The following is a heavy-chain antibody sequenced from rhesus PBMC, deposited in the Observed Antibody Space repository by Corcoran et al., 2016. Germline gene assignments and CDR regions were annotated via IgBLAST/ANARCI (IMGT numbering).Heavy chain of an antibody. CDR2: VYPEDGEA. CDR3: ATEWADTAGTVLYY. V-gene: IGHV1-111*02. J-gene: IGHJ4*01. D-gene: IGHD5-24*01. CDR1: GYTFTDYY. Sequence: EVQLVQSGAEVKKPGASVKISCKASGYTFTDYYLHWVRQAPGKGLELMGRVYPEDGEAIHAQQFQDRVTMTADTSTNTAYMELSSLRSEDTAVYYCATEWADTAGTVLYYWGQGVLVTVSS.